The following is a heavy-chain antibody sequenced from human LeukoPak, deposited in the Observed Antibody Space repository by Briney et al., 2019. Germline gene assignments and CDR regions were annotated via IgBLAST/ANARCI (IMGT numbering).Heavy chain of an antibody. CDR3: AKNSRGSGSPYSGRDV. D-gene: IGHD3-10*01. CDR1: AFTFSTYS. CDR2: ITTRSSYI. V-gene: IGHV3-21*01. Sequence: GGSLRLSCTASAFTFSTYSMNWVRQAPGKGLEWVSSITTRSSYISYTDSVPCRFTNSRDNAQTSLYLQMISLRAENTALYYSAKNSRGSGSPYSGRDVGAKGPRSPSR. J-gene: IGHJ6*02.